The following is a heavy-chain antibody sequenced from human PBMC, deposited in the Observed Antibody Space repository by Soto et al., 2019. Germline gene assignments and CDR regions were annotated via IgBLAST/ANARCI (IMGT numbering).Heavy chain of an antibody. V-gene: IGHV3-23*01. D-gene: IGHD3-16*02. CDR2: IGSGSRGT. CDR3: AAPRVAMPHTRYFDP. Sequence: EAQLLESGGGLVQPGGSLRLSCAASGFAFSNFAMSWVRQAPGKGLEWVSAIGSGSRGTHYAESVEDRFTISRDDSKNILYLQLNSLTAADTAVYYCAAPRVAMPHTRYFDPWGQGTPVTVSP. CDR1: GFAFSNFA. J-gene: IGHJ5*02.